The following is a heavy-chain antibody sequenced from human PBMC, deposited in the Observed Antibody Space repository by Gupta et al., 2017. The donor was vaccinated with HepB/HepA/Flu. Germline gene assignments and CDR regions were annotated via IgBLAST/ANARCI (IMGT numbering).Heavy chain of an antibody. CDR2: ISGSGGST. CDR3: AKADVRDDWETFDY. J-gene: IGHJ4*02. CDR1: GFNFRSYA. Sequence: EVQLLESGGGLVQLGGSLRLSCAASGFNFRSYAMSWVRQAPGKGLELVSAISGSGGSTYYADSVKGRFTISRDNSKNTLYLQMNSLRAEDTAVYYCAKADVRDDWETFDYWGQGTLVTGSS. D-gene: IGHD3-9*01. V-gene: IGHV3-23*01.